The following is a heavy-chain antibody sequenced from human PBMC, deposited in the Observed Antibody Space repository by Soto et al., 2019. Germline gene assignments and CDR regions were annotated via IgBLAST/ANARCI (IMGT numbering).Heavy chain of an antibody. CDR1: GFTFSSYD. CDR2: IGTAGDT. D-gene: IGHD6-13*01. Sequence: GGSLRLSCAASGFTFSSYDMHWVRQATGKGLEWVSAIGTAGDTYYPGSVKGRFTISRENAKNSLYLQMNSLRAGDTAVYYCARGPYIAAAGNDAFDIWGQGTMVTVSS. V-gene: IGHV3-13*01. CDR3: ARGPYIAAAGNDAFDI. J-gene: IGHJ3*02.